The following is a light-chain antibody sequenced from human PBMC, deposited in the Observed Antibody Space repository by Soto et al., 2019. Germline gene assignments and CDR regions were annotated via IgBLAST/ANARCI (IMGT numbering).Light chain of an antibody. CDR1: ISNIESNT. Sequence: SARTQHPPSSGTPVERVTISVSVSISNIESNTVPWYQQLPGTAPKLVLYSNYDRPSGVPDRFSGSTSGTSASLVIRGLQSEDEADYYCAAWDDILTGYVFGGGTKVTV. V-gene: IGLV1-44*01. J-gene: IGLJ1*01. CDR3: AAWDDILTGYV. CDR2: SNY.